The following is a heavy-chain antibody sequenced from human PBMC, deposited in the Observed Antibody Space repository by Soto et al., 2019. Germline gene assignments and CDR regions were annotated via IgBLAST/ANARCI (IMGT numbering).Heavy chain of an antibody. CDR2: IIPKYGTT. D-gene: IGHD3-10*01. CDR1: GGPFNTFG. V-gene: IGHV1-69*01. Sequence: QVQLMQSGAEVTKPVSSVKVSCKASGGPFNTFGISWVRQAPGQGLEWMGGIIPKYGTTNYARRFQGRVTMTADESTTTAYLELSSLRHDDTSIYYFSRTRQRRPVLYVDYLGQGTPISVTS. J-gene: IGHJ4*02. CDR3: SRTRQRRPVLYVDY.